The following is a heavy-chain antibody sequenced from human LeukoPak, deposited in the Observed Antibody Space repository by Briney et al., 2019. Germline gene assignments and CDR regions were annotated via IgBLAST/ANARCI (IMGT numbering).Heavy chain of an antibody. CDR3: TTDIPYMTTVVY. J-gene: IGHJ4*02. D-gene: IGHD4-23*01. CDR2: IKSKTDGGTT. CDR1: GFTFSNAW. Sequence: GGSLRLSCAASGFTFSNAWMSRVRQAPGKGLEWVGRIKSKTDGGTTDYAAPVKGRFTISRDDSKNTLYLQMNSLQTEDTAVYYCTTDIPYMTTVVYWGQGTLVTVSS. V-gene: IGHV3-15*01.